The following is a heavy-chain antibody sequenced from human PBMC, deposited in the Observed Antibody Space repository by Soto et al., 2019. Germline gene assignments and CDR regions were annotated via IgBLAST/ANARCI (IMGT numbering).Heavy chain of an antibody. J-gene: IGHJ6*03. CDR3: ASTAGDYYYYYYMDV. CDR1: Y. V-gene: IGHV4-39*01. Sequence: YWGWIRQPPGKGLEWIGSIYYSGSTYYNPSLKSRVTISVDTSKNQFSLKLSSVTAADTAVYYCASTAGDYYYYYYMDVWGKGTTVTVSS. D-gene: IGHD5-18*01. CDR2: IYYSGST.